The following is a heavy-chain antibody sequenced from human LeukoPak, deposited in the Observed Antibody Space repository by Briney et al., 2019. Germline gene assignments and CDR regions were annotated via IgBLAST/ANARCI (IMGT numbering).Heavy chain of an antibody. V-gene: IGHV3-33*01. CDR2: IWSDGSNR. Sequence: PGGSLRLSCTTSGFTFNTHGMHWVRQAPGKGSEWVAVIWSDGSNRYYAGSVKGRFTISRDNSRNMLYLQMNSLRAEDTAVYYCARDPWSGTYSGGEDIWGQGTTVTVSS. D-gene: IGHD3-16*01. CDR1: GFTFNTHG. CDR3: ARDPWSGTYSGGEDI. J-gene: IGHJ3*02.